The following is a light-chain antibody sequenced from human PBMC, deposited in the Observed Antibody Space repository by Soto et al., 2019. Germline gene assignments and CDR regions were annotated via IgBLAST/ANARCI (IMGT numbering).Light chain of an antibody. CDR2: DAS. CDR1: QSVSSY. Sequence: EIVLTQSPATLSLSPGERATLSCRASQSVSSYLAWYQQKPGQAPRLLIYDASNRATGIPARFSGSGSGTEFTLTISSLQSEDFATYYCLQDYSYPLTFGGGTKVDIK. CDR3: LQDYSYPLT. J-gene: IGKJ4*01. V-gene: IGKV3-11*01.